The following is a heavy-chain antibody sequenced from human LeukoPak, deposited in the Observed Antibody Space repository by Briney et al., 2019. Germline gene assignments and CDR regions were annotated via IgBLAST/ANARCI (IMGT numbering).Heavy chain of an antibody. CDR2: ISAYNGNT. CDR1: GYTFTSYG. CDR3: ARGHKLRFLEWLSSYYFDY. V-gene: IGHV1-18*01. J-gene: IGHJ4*02. D-gene: IGHD3-3*01. Sequence: ASVKVSCKASGYTFTSYGISWVRQAPGQGLEWMGWISAYNGNTNYAQKLQGRVTMTTDTSTSTAYMELRSLRSDDTAVYHCARGHKLRFLEWLSSYYFDYWGQGTLVTVSS.